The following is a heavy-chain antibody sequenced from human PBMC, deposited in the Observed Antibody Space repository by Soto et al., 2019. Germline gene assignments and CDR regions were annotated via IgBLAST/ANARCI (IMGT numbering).Heavy chain of an antibody. CDR1: VLTFSSYG. J-gene: IGHJ4*02. D-gene: IGHD6-13*01. V-gene: IGHV3-33*01. CDR2: IWYDGSNK. Sequence: PGGSLRLSCAASVLTFSSYGMHWVRQAPGKGLEWVAVIWYDGSNKYYADSVKGRFTISRDNSKNTLYLQMNSLRAEDTAVYYCASGPSSIAAVDDYWGQGTLVTVSS. CDR3: ASGPSSIAAVDDY.